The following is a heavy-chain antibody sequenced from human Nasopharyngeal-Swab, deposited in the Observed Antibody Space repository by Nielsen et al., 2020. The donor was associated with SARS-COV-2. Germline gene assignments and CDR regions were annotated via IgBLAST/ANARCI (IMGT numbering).Heavy chain of an antibody. Sequence: GESLKISCAASGFTFSSYWMSWVRQAPGKGLEWVANIKQDRSEKYYVDSVKGRFTISRDNAKNSLYLQMNSLRAEDTAVYYCARVGIVVVPAAAWDFDYWCQGTLVTVSS. D-gene: IGHD2-2*03. J-gene: IGHJ4*02. CDR3: ARVGIVVVPAAAWDFDY. CDR2: IKQDRSEK. V-gene: IGHV3-7*01. CDR1: GFTFSSYW.